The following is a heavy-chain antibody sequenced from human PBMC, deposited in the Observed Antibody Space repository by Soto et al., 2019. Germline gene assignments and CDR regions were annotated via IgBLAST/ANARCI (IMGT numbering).Heavy chain of an antibody. J-gene: IGHJ6*02. V-gene: IGHV5-51*01. CDR3: ARKQLVPSYYGMDV. D-gene: IGHD6-13*01. CDR2: IYPGDSDT. CDR1: GYTLINYW. Sequence: GESLKISCRGSGYTLINYWIGWVRQMPGKGLELMGIIYPGDSDTKYSPSFQGQVTISADKSISTAYLQWSSLKASDTAIYYCARKQLVPSYYGMDVWGQGTTVTVPS.